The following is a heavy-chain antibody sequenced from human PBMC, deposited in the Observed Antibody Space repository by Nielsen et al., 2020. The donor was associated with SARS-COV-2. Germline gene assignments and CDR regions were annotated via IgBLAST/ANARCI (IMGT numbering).Heavy chain of an antibody. J-gene: IGHJ4*02. D-gene: IGHD6-13*01. CDR1: GFTFSSYS. Sequence: GESLKISCAASGFTFSSYSMNWVRQAPGKGLEWVSSISSSSYIYYADSVKGRFTISRDNAKNSLYLQMNSLRAEDTAVYYCARDGIAAAGTGIFDYWGQGTLVTVSS. CDR3: ARDGIAAAGTGIFDY. V-gene: IGHV3-21*01. CDR2: ISSSSYI.